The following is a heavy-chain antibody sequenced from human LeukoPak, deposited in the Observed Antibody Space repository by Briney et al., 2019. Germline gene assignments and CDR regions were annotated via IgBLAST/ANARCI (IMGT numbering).Heavy chain of an antibody. J-gene: IGHJ4*02. CDR3: AKQSRSSGWYPIDY. D-gene: IGHD6-19*01. Sequence: GGSLRLSCAVPGFTFSSFSMNWVRQAPGKGLEWVSYISSSSSTIYYADSVKGRFTISRDNAKNSLYLQMNSLRAEDTAVYYCAKQSRSSGWYPIDYWGQGTLVTVSS. V-gene: IGHV3-48*01. CDR1: GFTFSSFS. CDR2: ISSSSSTI.